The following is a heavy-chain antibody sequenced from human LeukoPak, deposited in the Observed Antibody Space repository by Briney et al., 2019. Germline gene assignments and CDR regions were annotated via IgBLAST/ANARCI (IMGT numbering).Heavy chain of an antibody. V-gene: IGHV3-74*01. CDR3: ARERYYDSSGYYYFDY. CDR1: GFTFSSYW. J-gene: IGHJ4*02. D-gene: IGHD3-22*01. CDR2: IDRDGSRI. Sequence: GGALRLSCAVSGFTFSSYWMHWVRQAPGKGLVWVSRIDRDGSRINYADSVKGRFSISRDNGKNTLFLQMNSLRAEDAAVYYCARERYYDSSGYYYFDYWGQGTLVTVSS.